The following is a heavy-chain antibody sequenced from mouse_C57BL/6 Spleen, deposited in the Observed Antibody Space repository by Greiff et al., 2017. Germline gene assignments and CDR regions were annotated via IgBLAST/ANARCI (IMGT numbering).Heavy chain of an antibody. J-gene: IGHJ4*01. Sequence: VQLMESGPGLVQPSQRLSITCTVSGFSLTSYGVHWVRQSPGKGLEWLGVRWSGGGTDYNAAFISRLSISKANSKSQVFFKMNSLHADDTAIYYCARNYHEGYYAMDYWGQGTSVTVSS. CDR2: RWSGGGT. V-gene: IGHV2-2*01. CDR1: GFSLTSYG. CDR3: ARNYHEGYYAMDY.